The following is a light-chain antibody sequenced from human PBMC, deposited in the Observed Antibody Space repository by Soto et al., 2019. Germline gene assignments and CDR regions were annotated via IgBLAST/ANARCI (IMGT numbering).Light chain of an antibody. CDR1: QTVTTSQ. J-gene: IGKJ5*01. Sequence: EVVLTQSPGTLSLSPGERATLSCRASQTVTTSQLTWFQQKPGQAPRLLIYAASIRAAGIPDRFSGSGSGTDFTLTISRLEPEDFAVYYCQQRQYWPPITFGQGTRLEI. V-gene: IGKV3D-20*02. CDR3: QQRQYWPPIT. CDR2: AAS.